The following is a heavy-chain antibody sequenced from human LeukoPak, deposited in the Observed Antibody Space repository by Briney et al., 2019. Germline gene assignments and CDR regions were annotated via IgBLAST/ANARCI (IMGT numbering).Heavy chain of an antibody. Sequence: GGSLRLSCAASGFTFSDYYMSWIRQAPGKGLGWVSFISIIGSTIYYADSVKGRFSISRVNAKNSLYMRMASLPAKETCVYVCTYSSGRGGFGDYWGQGTLVTVSS. V-gene: IGHV3-11*01. CDR2: ISIIGSTI. D-gene: IGHD3-10*01. CDR1: GFTFSDYY. J-gene: IGHJ4*02. CDR3: TYSSGRGGFGDY.